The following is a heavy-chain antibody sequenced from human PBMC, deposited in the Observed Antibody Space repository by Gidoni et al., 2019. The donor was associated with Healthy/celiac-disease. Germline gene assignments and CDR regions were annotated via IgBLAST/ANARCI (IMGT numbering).Heavy chain of an antibody. CDR2: INHSGST. V-gene: IGHV4-34*01. D-gene: IGHD1-1*01. CDR1: GGSFSGYY. Sequence: QVQLQQWGAGLLKPSETLSLTCAVYGGSFSGYYWSWIRQPPGKGLEWIGEINHSGSTNYNPSLKSRVTISVDTSKNQFSLKLSSVTAADTAVYYCARGDTTDPWSIYYYYMDVWGKGTTVTVSS. J-gene: IGHJ6*03. CDR3: ARGDTTDPWSIYYYYMDV.